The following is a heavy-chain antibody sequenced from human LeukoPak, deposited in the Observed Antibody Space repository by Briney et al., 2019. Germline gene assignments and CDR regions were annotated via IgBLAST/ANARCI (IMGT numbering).Heavy chain of an antibody. CDR3: VKDSLGYSYGYYFDY. J-gene: IGHJ4*02. CDR1: GFTFSSYG. CDR2: IWYDGSNK. Sequence: GRSLRLSCAASGFTFSSYGMHWVRQAPGKGLEWVAVIWYDGSNKYYAASVKGRFTISRDNSKNTLYLQMSSLRAEDTAVYYCVKDSLGYSYGYYFDYWGQGTLVTVSS. V-gene: IGHV3-33*06. D-gene: IGHD5-18*01.